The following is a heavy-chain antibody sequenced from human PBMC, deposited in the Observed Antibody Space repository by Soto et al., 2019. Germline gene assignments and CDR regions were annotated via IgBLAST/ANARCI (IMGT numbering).Heavy chain of an antibody. CDR1: GGSFSGYY. V-gene: IGHV3-30-3*01. J-gene: IGHJ6*04. Sequence: LSLTCAVYGGSFSGYYWSWIRQAPGKGLEWVAVISYDGSNKYYADSVKGRFTISRDNSKNTLYLQMNSLRAEDTAVYYCARDFNDFWSGYRDPYYYYVMDVWGKGTTVTVSS. D-gene: IGHD3-3*01. CDR3: ARDFNDFWSGYRDPYYYYVMDV. CDR2: ISYDGSNK.